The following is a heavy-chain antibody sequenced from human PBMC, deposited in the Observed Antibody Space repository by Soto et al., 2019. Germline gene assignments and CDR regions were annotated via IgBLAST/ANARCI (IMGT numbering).Heavy chain of an antibody. J-gene: IGHJ6*02. V-gene: IGHV3-11*03. D-gene: IGHD1-1*01. CDR1: GFTFSDCY. CDR3: TSPTETGYYYYGMDV. Sequence: GGSLRLSCAASGFTFSDCYMNWIRQAPGKGLEWLSYISSSGSCINYADSVKGRFTISRDNAKNSLYLQMNSLKTEDTAVYYCTSPTETGYYYYGMDVWGQGTTVTVSS. CDR2: ISSSGSCI.